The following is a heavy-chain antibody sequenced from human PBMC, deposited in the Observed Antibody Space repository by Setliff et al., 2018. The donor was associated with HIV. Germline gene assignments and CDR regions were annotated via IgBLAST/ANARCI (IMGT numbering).Heavy chain of an antibody. CDR2: ISSGSNTV. Sequence: GGSLRLSCAASGFTFSSYSMNWVRQAPGKGLEWVSYISSGSNTVHYADSVLGRFTVSRDNARSSLYLQLNSLRSEDTAVYYCARDLIWGFDYWGQGTPVTVSS. D-gene: IGHD3-16*01. J-gene: IGHJ4*02. CDR1: GFTFSSYS. V-gene: IGHV3-48*01. CDR3: ARDLIWGFDY.